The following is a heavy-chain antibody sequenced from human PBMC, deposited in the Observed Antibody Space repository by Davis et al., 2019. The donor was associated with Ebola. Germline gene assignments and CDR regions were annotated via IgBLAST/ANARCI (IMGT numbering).Heavy chain of an antibody. CDR2: IKQDGSEK. D-gene: IGHD6-13*01. CDR1: GFTFSSYW. V-gene: IGHV3-7*01. Sequence: GGSLRLSCAASGFTFSSYWMSWVRQAPGKGLEWVANIKQDGSEKYYVDSVKGRFTISRDNAKNSLYLQMNSLRAEDTAVYYCARDGSSSWHEYYFDYWGQGTLVTVSS. J-gene: IGHJ4*02. CDR3: ARDGSSSWHEYYFDY.